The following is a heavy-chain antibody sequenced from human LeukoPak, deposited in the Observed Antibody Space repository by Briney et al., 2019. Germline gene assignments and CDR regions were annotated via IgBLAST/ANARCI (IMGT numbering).Heavy chain of an antibody. CDR3: ARIPAVTTNLFLDY. CDR2: ISSSSSYI. D-gene: IGHD4-17*01. J-gene: IGHJ4*02. Sequence: GGSLRLSCAASGFTFSSYSMNWVRQAPGKGLEWVSSISSSSSYIYYADSVKGRFTISRDNAKNSLYLQMNSLRAKDTAVYYCARIPAVTTNLFLDYWGQGTLVTVSS. V-gene: IGHV3-21*01. CDR1: GFTFSSYS.